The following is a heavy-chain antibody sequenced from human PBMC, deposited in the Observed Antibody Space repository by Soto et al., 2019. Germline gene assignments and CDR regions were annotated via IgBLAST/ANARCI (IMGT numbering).Heavy chain of an antibody. Sequence: QITLKESGPPLVRPTQTLTLACSLSGFSLTTSGVGVGWIRQPPGKALEFLALIYWDDDTRYRPSLRTRLTITKDTSKNLVVLTMTNVDPVDTGTYYCVRFWSGFFDPRRRDAFDLWGQGTMVTVSS. CDR2: IYWDDDT. J-gene: IGHJ3*01. CDR3: VRFWSGFFDPRRRDAFDL. CDR1: GFSLTTSGVG. D-gene: IGHD3-3*01. V-gene: IGHV2-5*04.